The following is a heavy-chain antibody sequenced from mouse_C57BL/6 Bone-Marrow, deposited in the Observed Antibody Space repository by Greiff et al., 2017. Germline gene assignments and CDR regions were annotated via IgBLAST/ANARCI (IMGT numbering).Heavy chain of an antibody. Sequence: QVQLQQPGAELVKPGASVKMSCKASGYTFTSYWITWVKQRPGQGLEWIGDIYPGSGSTNYNEKFKSKATLTVDTSSSTAYMQLSSLTAEDSAVYYCAREGEGNYPLAYWGQGTLVTVSA. CDR1: GYTFTSYW. V-gene: IGHV1-55*01. CDR2: IYPGSGST. CDR3: AREGEGNYPLAY. J-gene: IGHJ3*01. D-gene: IGHD2-1*01.